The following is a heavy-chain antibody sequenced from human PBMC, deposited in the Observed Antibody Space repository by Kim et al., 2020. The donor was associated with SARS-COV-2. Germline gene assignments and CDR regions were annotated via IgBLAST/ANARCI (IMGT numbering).Heavy chain of an antibody. CDR1: GFTFSVYG. V-gene: IGHV3-33*06. Sequence: GGSLRLSCAASGFTFSVYGMTWVRQAPGKGLEWVAVIRSDGSHKYYADSVKGRFTISRDNSKNMVYLQMNSLRAEDTAVYYCANFESWGQGTLVTVSS. J-gene: IGHJ4*02. CDR3: ANFES. CDR2: IRSDGSHK.